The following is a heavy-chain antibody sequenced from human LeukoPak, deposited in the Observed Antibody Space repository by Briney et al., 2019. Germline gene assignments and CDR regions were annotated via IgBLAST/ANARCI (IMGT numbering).Heavy chain of an antibody. V-gene: IGHV3-23*01. J-gene: IGHJ4*02. CDR2: ISDSGGST. CDR3: AKWKYSNSGIDDY. CDR1: GFTFRSFA. D-gene: IGHD6-6*01. Sequence: GGSLRLSCAASGFTFRSFAMSWVRQAPGKGLEWVSGISDSGGSTYYADSVKGRFTISRDNSKNTLYLQMNSLRAEDTAVYYCAKWKYSNSGIDDYWGQGTLVTVSS.